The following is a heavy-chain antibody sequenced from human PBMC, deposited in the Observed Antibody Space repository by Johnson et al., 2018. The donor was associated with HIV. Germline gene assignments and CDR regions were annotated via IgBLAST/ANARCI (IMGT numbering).Heavy chain of an antibody. V-gene: IGHV3-7*05. CDR1: RFTFSSYW. Sequence: VQLVESGGGLVQPGGSLRLSCAASRFTFSSYWMSWVRQAPGKGLEWVANIRQDGSERYYVDSVKGRFTISRDNAKNSLYLQMNSLRAEDTAVYYCATHLDDYGDTLSYDAFDIWGQGTMVTVSS. CDR3: ATHLDDYGDTLSYDAFDI. D-gene: IGHD4-17*01. J-gene: IGHJ3*02. CDR2: IRQDGSER.